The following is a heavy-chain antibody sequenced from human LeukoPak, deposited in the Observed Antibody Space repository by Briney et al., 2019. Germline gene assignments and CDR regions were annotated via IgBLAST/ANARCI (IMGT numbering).Heavy chain of an antibody. J-gene: IGHJ4*02. CDR3: ARRSYDSSGYYIVY. V-gene: IGHV4-39*01. CDR1: GGSISSSSYY. D-gene: IGHD3-22*01. CDR2: IYYSGST. Sequence: PSETLSLTCTVSGGSISSSSYYWGWIRQPPGKGLEWIGSIYYSGSTYYNPSLKSRVTISVDTSKNQFSLKLTSVTAADTAVYYCARRSYDSSGYYIVYWGQGTLVTVSS.